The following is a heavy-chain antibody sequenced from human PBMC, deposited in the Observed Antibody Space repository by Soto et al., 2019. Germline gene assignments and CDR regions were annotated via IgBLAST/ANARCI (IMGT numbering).Heavy chain of an antibody. Sequence: QVHLQESGPGQVKPSETLSLICTVSGGSVNSDNFYWSWIRQPPGRGLEWIGYIYYTGDTNYNPSLKSRVTISIDTSRNQFSRKLSSVTAADTAVYYCASEFSNSPEAFDSWGQGSMVTVSS. D-gene: IGHD6-6*01. CDR2: IYYTGDT. CDR3: ASEFSNSPEAFDS. CDR1: GGSVNSDNFY. V-gene: IGHV4-61*01. J-gene: IGHJ4*02.